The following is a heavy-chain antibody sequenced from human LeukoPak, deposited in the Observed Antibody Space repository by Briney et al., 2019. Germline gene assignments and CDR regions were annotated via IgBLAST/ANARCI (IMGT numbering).Heavy chain of an antibody. V-gene: IGHV4-39*07. J-gene: IGHJ5*02. CDR2: IYYSGST. D-gene: IGHD2-21*01. CDR1: GGSISSSSYY. Sequence: PSETLSLTCTVSGGSISSSSYYWGWIRQPPGKGLEWIGSIYYSGSTYYNPSLKSRVTISVDTSKNQFSLKLSSVTAEDTAVYFCTTEWAFRALWSWGQGTLVTVSS. CDR3: TTEWAFRALWS.